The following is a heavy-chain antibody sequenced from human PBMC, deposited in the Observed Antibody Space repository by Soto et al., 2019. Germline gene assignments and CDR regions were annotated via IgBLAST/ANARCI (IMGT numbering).Heavy chain of an antibody. Sequence: TSGNPFPTCIFSGCSMTSFFWSWIRQPPGKGLEYIGYSHYSGSTDYTPSFRSRATISVDRSNNQFSLTLNSVTAADTAVYYCTRGGWYIDLWGRGTLVTVSS. CDR3: TRGGWYIDL. CDR1: GCSMTSFF. J-gene: IGHJ4*02. CDR2: SHYSGST. V-gene: IGHV4-59*01.